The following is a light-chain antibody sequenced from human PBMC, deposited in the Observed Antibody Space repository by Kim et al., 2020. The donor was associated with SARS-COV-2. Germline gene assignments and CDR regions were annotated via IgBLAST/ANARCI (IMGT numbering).Light chain of an antibody. J-gene: IGKJ4*01. V-gene: IGKV3-11*01. CDR3: QQRSNWLT. Sequence: EIVLTQSPATLCLSPGERVTLSCRASQSVGSYLAWYQQKPGQALRLLFYDASNRATGIPPRFSGSGSGTDFTLAISSLEPEDFTVYYCQQRSNWLTFGGGTKVDIK. CDR2: DAS. CDR1: QSVGSY.